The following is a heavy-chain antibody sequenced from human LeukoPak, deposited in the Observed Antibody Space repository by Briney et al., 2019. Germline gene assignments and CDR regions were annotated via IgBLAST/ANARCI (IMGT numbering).Heavy chain of an antibody. CDR3: ARVHRAPSGYFDS. CDR2: IYSSGST. CDR1: GGSIGSYY. D-gene: IGHD3-10*01. Sequence: SETLSLTCTVSGGSIGSYYWSWIRQPPGKGLEWIGYIYSSGSTTYNPSLESRVTISMYTSKKQFSLRLSSVTAADTAVYYCARVHRAPSGYFDSWGQGALVTVSS. J-gene: IGHJ4*02. V-gene: IGHV4-59*01.